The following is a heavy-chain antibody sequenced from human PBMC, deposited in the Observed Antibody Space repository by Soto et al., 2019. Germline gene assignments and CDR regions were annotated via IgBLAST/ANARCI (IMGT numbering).Heavy chain of an antibody. J-gene: IGHJ3*02. Sequence: QVQLVQSGAEVKKPGASVKVSCKASGYTFTSYGISWVRQAPGQGLEWMGWISAYNGNTNYAQKLQGRVTMTTDTSTSTAYIERRSLRSDATAVYYCARGTPHYDAGTGYAFDIWGQGTMVTVSS. D-gene: IGHD5-12*01. CDR2: ISAYNGNT. CDR3: ARGTPHYDAGTGYAFDI. V-gene: IGHV1-18*01. CDR1: GYTFTSYG.